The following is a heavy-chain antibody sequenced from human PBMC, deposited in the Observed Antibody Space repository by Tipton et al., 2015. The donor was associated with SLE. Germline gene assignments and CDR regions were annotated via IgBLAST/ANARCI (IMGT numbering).Heavy chain of an antibody. D-gene: IGHD1-26*01. V-gene: IGHV4-59*02. CDR2: IYYSGST. Sequence: TLSLTCNVSGGSVFRHYWSWIRQPPGKAMEWMGHIYYSGSTLYNPSLKSRVTIEVDMSRNQFSLRLTSVTPADTAIYYCARGGSYSDFDYWGQGTQVTVSS. CDR3: ARGGSYSDFDY. CDR1: GGSVFRHY. J-gene: IGHJ4*02.